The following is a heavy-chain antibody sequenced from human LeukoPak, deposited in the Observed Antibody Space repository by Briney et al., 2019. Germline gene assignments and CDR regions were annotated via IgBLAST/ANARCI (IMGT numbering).Heavy chain of an antibody. D-gene: IGHD6-19*01. J-gene: IGHJ5*02. CDR3: ARDGSGWYSNWFDP. CDR2: IYTSGST. Sequence: PSETLSLTCTVSGGSISSYYLRWIRQPAGKGLEWIGRIYTSGSTNYNPSLKKRRTIYVDTSNNQFSLKLSSVTAADAAVYYCARDGSGWYSNWFDPWGQGILVTVSS. V-gene: IGHV4-4*07. CDR1: GGSISSYY.